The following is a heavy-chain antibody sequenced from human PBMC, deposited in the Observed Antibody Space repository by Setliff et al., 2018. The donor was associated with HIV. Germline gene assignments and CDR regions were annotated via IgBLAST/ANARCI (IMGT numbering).Heavy chain of an antibody. J-gene: IGHJ6*03. CDR3: ARDRRAYTLHYYYYYMDV. CDR1: GYTFINYH. D-gene: IGHD1-20*01. V-gene: IGHV1-18*01. Sequence: ASVKVSCKASGYTFINYHITWVRQAPGQGLEWVGSISASGINTNYTQGRVTMTTDISTSTAYMELRSLRSDDTAVYYCARDRRAYTLHYYYYYMDVWGKGTTVTVSS. CDR2: ISASGINT.